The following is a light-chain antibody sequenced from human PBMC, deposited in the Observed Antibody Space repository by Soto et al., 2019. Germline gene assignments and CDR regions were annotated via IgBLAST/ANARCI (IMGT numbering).Light chain of an antibody. CDR2: DAS. J-gene: IGKJ5*01. Sequence: EIVSTQSPVTQTLSPGERATLSCRASQSVSNQLAWYQQKPGQAPRLLIYDASRRVTGIPPRFSGSGSGTDFTLTLSSLEPEDFAVYYCQQRAGSSTFDQGTRLEI. CDR3: QQRAGSST. V-gene: IGKV3-11*01. CDR1: QSVSNQ.